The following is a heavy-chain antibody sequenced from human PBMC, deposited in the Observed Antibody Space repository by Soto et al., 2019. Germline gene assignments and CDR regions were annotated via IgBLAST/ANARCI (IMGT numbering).Heavy chain of an antibody. CDR2: MSSDGSKI. D-gene: IGHD1-26*01. V-gene: IGHV3-30*03. Sequence: QVQLVESGGGAVQPGESLGLSCVASGFDFTYYSMHWVRQAPGKGLESVAVMSSDGSKIHHTDSVNGRFTISRDNPKNTLYLQMNIPRKEDTAVYLCARDKRVGGTLGIFDYWGEGTLVYVSS. CDR1: GFDFTYYS. CDR3: ARDKRVGGTLGIFDY. J-gene: IGHJ4*02.